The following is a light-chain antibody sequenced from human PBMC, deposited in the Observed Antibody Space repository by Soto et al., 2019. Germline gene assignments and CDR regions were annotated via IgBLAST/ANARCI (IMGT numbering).Light chain of an antibody. J-gene: IGKJ2*03. CDR3: QQYGNSPRYS. Sequence: IVLTQSPGTLSLSPGERVTLSCRASQSVSSNYLAWYKQKPGQAPRLLIHGTSSRATGIQDRFSGSGSGTDFTLTISRLETEDFAVYYCQQYGNSPRYSFGQGTKLEIK. CDR1: QSVSSNY. V-gene: IGKV3-20*01. CDR2: GTS.